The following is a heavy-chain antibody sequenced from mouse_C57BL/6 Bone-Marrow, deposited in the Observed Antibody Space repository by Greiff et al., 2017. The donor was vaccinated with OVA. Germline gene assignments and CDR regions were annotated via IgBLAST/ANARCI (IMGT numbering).Heavy chain of an antibody. CDR1: GYSFTDYN. V-gene: IGHV1-39*01. CDR3: ARGEDYGYDGFDY. J-gene: IGHJ2*01. D-gene: IGHD2-2*01. Sequence: EVKLQHSGPELVKPGASVKISCKASGYSFTDYNMNWVKQSNGKSLEWIGVINPNYGTTSYNQKFKGKATLTVDQSSSTAYMQLNSLTSEDSAVYYCARGEDYGYDGFDYWGQGTTLTVSS. CDR2: INPNYGTT.